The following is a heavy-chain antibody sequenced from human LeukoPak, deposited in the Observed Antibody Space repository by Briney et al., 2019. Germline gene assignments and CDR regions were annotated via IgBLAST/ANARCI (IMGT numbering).Heavy chain of an antibody. CDR2: VYYSGIT. J-gene: IGHJ4*02. V-gene: IGHV4-39*07. CDR1: GGSINSTNYN. Sequence: LSETLSLTCTVSGGSINSTNYNWGWVRQPPRRGPGWLASVYYSGITYYNSSLKSRVTISVDTSKNQFSLKLPSVTAADTAVYYCARVAYGSGSRLIDCWGQGTLVTISS. CDR3: ARVAYGSGSRLIDC. D-gene: IGHD3-10*01.